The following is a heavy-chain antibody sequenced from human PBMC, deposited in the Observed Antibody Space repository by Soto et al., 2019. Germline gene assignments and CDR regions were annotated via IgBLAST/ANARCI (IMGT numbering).Heavy chain of an antibody. V-gene: IGHV1-24*01. CDR1: GYTLTESS. CDR3: ARARYYYEYYFDY. Sequence: ASVKVSCKVSGYTLTESSIHWVRQAPGKGLEWMGGFDPEDGDTIYAQKFQGRVTMTRDTSTGTAYMELSRLRSDDTAVYYCARARYYYEYYFDYWGQGTLVTVSS. D-gene: IGHD3-22*01. J-gene: IGHJ4*02. CDR2: FDPEDGDT.